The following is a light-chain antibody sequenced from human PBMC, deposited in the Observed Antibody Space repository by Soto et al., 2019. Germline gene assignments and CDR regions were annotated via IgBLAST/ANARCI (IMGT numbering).Light chain of an antibody. Sequence: EIVMTQSPATLSVSQGERATLSCRASQSVSSNLAWYQQKPGQSPRLLIYGASTRATGIPARFSGSGSGTEFTLTISSLQSEDFADYYCQQYNNWPRTFDEGTKMDIK. CDR2: GAS. J-gene: IGKJ1*01. V-gene: IGKV3-15*01. CDR1: QSVSSN. CDR3: QQYNNWPRT.